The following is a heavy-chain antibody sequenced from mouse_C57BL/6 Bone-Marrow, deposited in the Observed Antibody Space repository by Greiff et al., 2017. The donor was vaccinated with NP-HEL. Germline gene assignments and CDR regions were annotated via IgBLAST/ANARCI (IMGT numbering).Heavy chain of an antibody. D-gene: IGHD1-1*01. Sequence: EVHLVESGGGLVQPGESLKLSCESNEYEFPSHDMSWVRKTPEKRLELVAAINSDGGSTYYPDTMERRFIISRDNTKKTLYLQMSSLRSEDTALYYCARHNYGSSFPYYAMDYWGQGTSVTVSS. J-gene: IGHJ4*01. CDR3: ARHNYGSSFPYYAMDY. CDR1: EYEFPSHD. V-gene: IGHV5-2*01. CDR2: INSDGGST.